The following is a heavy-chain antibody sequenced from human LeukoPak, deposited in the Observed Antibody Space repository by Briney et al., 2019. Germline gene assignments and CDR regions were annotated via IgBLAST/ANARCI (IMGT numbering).Heavy chain of an antibody. J-gene: IGHJ3*02. D-gene: IGHD3-22*01. CDR3: ARVLITMIVVVIPHGAFEI. CDR1: GGSISSSSYY. Sequence: SETLSLTCSVSGGSISSSSYYWGWIRQPPGKGLEWIGSIYYSGFTYYNPSLKSRVTISVDTSKNQFSLKLSSVTAADTAVYYCARVLITMIVVVIPHGAFEIWGQGTLVTVSS. V-gene: IGHV4-39*01. CDR2: IYYSGFT.